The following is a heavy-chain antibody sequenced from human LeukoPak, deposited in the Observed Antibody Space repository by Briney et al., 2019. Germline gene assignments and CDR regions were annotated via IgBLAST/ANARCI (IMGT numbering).Heavy chain of an antibody. CDR2: IYTSGST. V-gene: IGHV4-61*02. J-gene: IGHJ6*03. D-gene: IGHD3-3*01. CDR1: GGSISSGSYY. Sequence: PSQTLSLTCTVSGGSISSGSYYWSWIRQPAGKGLEWIGRIYTSGSTNYNPSLKGRVTIPVDTSKNQFSLKLSSVTAADTAVYYCARGDLFLEWPTTMDVWGKGTTVTVSS. CDR3: ARGDLFLEWPTTMDV.